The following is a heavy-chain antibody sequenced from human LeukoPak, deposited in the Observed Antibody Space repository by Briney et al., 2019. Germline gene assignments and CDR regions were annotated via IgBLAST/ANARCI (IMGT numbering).Heavy chain of an antibody. Sequence: GASVKVSCKASGYAFTNYAIQWVRQAPGQRLEWMGWINAGNSHTRYSPKFQGRVTIARDTSASTAYMELSSLTSEDTALYFCARDHQTSIEQWGQGTLVTVSS. V-gene: IGHV1-3*01. CDR3: ARDHQTSIEQ. CDR1: GYAFTNYA. D-gene: IGHD2-21*01. J-gene: IGHJ4*02. CDR2: INAGNSHT.